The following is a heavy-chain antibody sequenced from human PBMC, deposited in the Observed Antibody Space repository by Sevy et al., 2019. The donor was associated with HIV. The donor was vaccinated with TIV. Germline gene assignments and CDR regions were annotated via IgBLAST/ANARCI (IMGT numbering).Heavy chain of an antibody. CDR2: IWYDGSNK. CDR3: ARDGYGYSYGFDY. V-gene: IGHV3-33*01. CDR1: GFTFSSYG. J-gene: IGHJ4*02. Sequence: GGSLRPSCAASGFTFSSYGMHWVRQAPGKGLEWVAVIWYDGSNKYYADSVKGRFTISRDNSKNTLYLQMNSLRAEDTAVYYCARDGYGYSYGFDYWGQGTLVTVSS. D-gene: IGHD5-18*01.